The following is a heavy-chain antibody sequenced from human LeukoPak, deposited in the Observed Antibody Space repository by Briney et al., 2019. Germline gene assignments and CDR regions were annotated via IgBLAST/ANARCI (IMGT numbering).Heavy chain of an antibody. V-gene: IGHV3-49*04. J-gene: IGHJ4*02. CDR1: GLTFGDNA. CDR3: TTGSYHDSTGYRFDH. CDR2: VRSRATGGTT. D-gene: IGHD3-22*01. Sequence: GGSLRLSCTTSGLTFGDNAMSWVRQAPGKGLEWVGFVRSRATGGTTEYAASVKGRFTISRDDSKSIAYLQMDSLKTEDTAVYYCTTGSYHDSTGYRFDHWGQGTLVTVSS.